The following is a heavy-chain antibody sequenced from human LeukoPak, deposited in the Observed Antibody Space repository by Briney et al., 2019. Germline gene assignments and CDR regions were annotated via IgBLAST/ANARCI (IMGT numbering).Heavy chain of an antibody. J-gene: IGHJ4*02. CDR1: GYTFNGYY. Sequence: ASVKVSCKASGYTFNGYYMHWVRQAPGQGLEWMGWINPNSGGTYYTQKFQGRVTMTRDTSISTAYMELSSLRSDDTAVYYCARGGYSGTEKPNDYWGQGTLVTVSS. CDR2: INPNSGGT. D-gene: IGHD1-26*01. CDR3: ARGGYSGTEKPNDY. V-gene: IGHV1-2*02.